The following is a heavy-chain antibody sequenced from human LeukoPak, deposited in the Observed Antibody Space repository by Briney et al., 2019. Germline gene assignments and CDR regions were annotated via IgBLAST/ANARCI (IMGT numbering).Heavy chain of an antibody. J-gene: IGHJ4*02. CDR3: ARESIAVAGTDY. V-gene: IGHV4-30-4*08. CDR1: GDSISSGDYY. Sequence: SQTLSLTCTVSGDSISSGDYYWSWIRQPPGKGLEWIGYIYNSGSTYYNPSLKSRVTMSVDTSKNQFSLKLSSVTAADTAVYYCARESIAVAGTDYWGQGTLVTVSS. CDR2: IYNSGST. D-gene: IGHD6-19*01.